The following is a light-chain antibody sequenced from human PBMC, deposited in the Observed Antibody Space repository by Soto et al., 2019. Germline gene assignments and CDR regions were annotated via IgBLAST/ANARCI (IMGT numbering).Light chain of an antibody. V-gene: IGKV3-11*01. Sequence: EIVLTQSPATLSLSPGERATLSCRASQSVRGYLAWYQQKPGQAPRLVIFDASNRATGIPARFSGSGSGTDFTLIINSIEPEDFGVYYCQQRGNWPPTWTFGQGTNVEIK. CDR1: QSVRGY. CDR2: DAS. J-gene: IGKJ1*01. CDR3: QQRGNWPPTWT.